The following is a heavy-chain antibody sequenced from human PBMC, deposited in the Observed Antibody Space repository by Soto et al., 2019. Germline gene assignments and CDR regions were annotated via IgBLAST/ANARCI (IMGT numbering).Heavy chain of an antibody. J-gene: IGHJ4*02. V-gene: IGHV1-2*02. CDR1: GYTFTGYY. CDR2: INPNSGGT. Sequence: ASVKVSCKASGYTFTGYYMHWVRQAPGQGLEWMGWINPNSGGTNYAQKFQGRVTMTRDTSISTAYMELSRLRSDDTAAYYCARDRRGNMVRGVITFDWGQGSLVTISS. D-gene: IGHD3-10*01. CDR3: ARDRRGNMVRGVITFD.